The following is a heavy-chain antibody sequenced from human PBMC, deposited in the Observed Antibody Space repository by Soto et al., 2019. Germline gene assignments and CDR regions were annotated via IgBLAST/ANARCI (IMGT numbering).Heavy chain of an antibody. D-gene: IGHD2-15*01. CDR2: IRSKAYGGTT. J-gene: IGHJ4*02. CDR3: TFEIEVVVAATYYYAY. CDR1: RFNFSAAW. Sequence: SLRLSCVASRFNFSAAWLNWVRQTPGKGLEWVGFIRSKAYGGTTEYAASVKGRFTISRDDSKSIAYLQMNSLKTEDTAVYYCTFEIEVVVAATYYYAYWGQGTLVTVSS. V-gene: IGHV3-49*04.